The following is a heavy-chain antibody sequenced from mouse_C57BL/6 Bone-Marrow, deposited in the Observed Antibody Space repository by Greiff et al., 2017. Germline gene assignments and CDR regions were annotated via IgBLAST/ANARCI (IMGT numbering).Heavy chain of an antibody. D-gene: IGHD2-3*01. CDR3: SSCDGNYFDF. J-gene: IGHJ2*01. Sequence: EVHVVESGAELVRPGASVKLSCTASGFNIKDDYIHWVNQRPEQGLEWIGWIDPEIGDTEYASKFQGKATITSDTSSNTAYLQLSSLTSEDTAVYYCSSCDGNYFDFWGQGTPLTVAS. V-gene: IGHV14-4*01. CDR1: GFNIKDDY. CDR2: IDPEIGDT.